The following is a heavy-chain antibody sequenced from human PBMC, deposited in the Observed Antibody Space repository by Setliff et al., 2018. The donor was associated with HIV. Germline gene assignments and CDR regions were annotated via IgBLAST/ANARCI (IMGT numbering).Heavy chain of an antibody. J-gene: IGHJ4*02. CDR3: ARGREWLPVASYFDY. CDR2: IIPVFGET. CDR1: GGTFSSYD. Sequence: SVKVSCKASGGTFSSYDISWVRRAPGQGLEWMGRIIPVFGETNYAQKFQGRVTITADESTSTAYMELSSLRSEDTAVYYCARGREWLPVASYFDYWGQGTLVTVSS. V-gene: IGHV1-69*13. D-gene: IGHD3-3*01.